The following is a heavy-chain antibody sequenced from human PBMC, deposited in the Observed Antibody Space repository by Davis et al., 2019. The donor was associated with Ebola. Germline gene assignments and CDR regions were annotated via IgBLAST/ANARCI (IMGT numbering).Heavy chain of an antibody. CDR2: INPYDGRT. V-gene: IGHV1-46*03. D-gene: IGHD5-12*01. J-gene: IGHJ3*02. Sequence: AASVTVSCKASGYTFTNYYMHWVRQAPGQGLEWMGMINPYDGRTIYAQKFQGRVTVTRDTSTTTVYMDLSSLRSEDTALYYCTTPGGQDSGYDVFDIWGQGTMVTVSS. CDR1: GYTFTNYY. CDR3: TTPGGQDSGYDVFDI.